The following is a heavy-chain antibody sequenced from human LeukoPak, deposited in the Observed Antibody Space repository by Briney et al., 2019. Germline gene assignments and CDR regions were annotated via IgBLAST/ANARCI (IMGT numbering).Heavy chain of an antibody. CDR1: GFTFSSYA. Sequence: PGGSLRLSCSASGFTFSSYAMHWVRQAPGKGLEYVSAISSNGGSTYYADSVKGGFTISRDNSKNTLYLQMSSLRAEDTAVYYCVKDSEGYSSGWTYFDYWGQGTLVTVSS. V-gene: IGHV3-64D*06. J-gene: IGHJ4*02. CDR2: ISSNGGST. CDR3: VKDSEGYSSGWTYFDY. D-gene: IGHD6-19*01.